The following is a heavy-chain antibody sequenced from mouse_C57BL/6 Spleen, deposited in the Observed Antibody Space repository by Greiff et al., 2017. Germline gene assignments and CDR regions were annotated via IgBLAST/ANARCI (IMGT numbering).Heavy chain of an antibody. Sequence: VQLQQSGPELVKPGASVKISCKASGYAFSSSWMNWVKQRPGKGLEWIGRIYPGDGDTNYNGKFKGKATLTADKSSSTAYMQLSSLTSEDSAVYFWARGGDYDATGPFDYWGQGTTLTVSS. J-gene: IGHJ2*01. CDR1: GYAFSSSW. D-gene: IGHD2-4*01. CDR3: ARGGDYDATGPFDY. CDR2: IYPGDGDT. V-gene: IGHV1-82*01.